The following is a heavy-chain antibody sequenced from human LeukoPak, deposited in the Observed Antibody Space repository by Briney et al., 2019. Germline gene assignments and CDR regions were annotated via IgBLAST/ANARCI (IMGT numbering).Heavy chain of an antibody. CDR3: ARVRSGWYYFDY. D-gene: IGHD6-19*01. CDR2: INPNSGGT. CDR1: GYTFTGYY. V-gene: IGHV1-2*04. J-gene: IGHJ4*02. Sequence: ASVKVSCKASGYTFTGYYMHWVRQAPGQGLEWMGWINPNSGGTNYAQKFQGWVTMTRDTSISTAYMELNSLRAEDTAVYYCARVRSGWYYFDYWGQGTLVTVSS.